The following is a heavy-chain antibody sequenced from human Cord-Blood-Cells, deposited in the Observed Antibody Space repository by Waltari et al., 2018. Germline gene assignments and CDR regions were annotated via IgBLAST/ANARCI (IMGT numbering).Heavy chain of an antibody. J-gene: IGHJ6*02. D-gene: IGHD1-26*01. CDR2: IYYSGST. CDR3: ARGPPEWEHYYGMDV. Sequence: ESGPGLVKPSQTLSLTCTVSGGSISSGGYYWSWIRQHPGKGLEWIGYIYYSGSTYYNPSLKSRVTISVDTSKNQFSLKLSSVTAADTAVYYCARGPPEWEHYYGMDVWGQGTTVTVSS. CDR1: GGSISSGGYY. V-gene: IGHV4-31*03.